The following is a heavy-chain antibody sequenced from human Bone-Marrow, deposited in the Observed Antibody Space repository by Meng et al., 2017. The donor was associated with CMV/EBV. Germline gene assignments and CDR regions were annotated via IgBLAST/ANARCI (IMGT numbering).Heavy chain of an antibody. D-gene: IGHD3-10*01. CDR1: GYSIRSGFY. CDR2: ISHSGDT. CDR3: ASWVDVSSDRWFDP. Sequence: GSLRLSCTVSGYSIRSGFYWGWIRQPPGKGLEWIGSISHSGDTYYNPSLKSRVIISVDTSKNQFSLKLTSVTAADTAVYYCASWVDVSSDRWFDPWGQGILVTVSS. J-gene: IGHJ5*02. V-gene: IGHV4-38-2*02.